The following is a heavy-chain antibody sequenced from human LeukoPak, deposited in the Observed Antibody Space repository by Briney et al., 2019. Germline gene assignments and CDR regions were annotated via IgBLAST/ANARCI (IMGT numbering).Heavy chain of an antibody. Sequence: GGALRLSCAASGFTFSSYAMSWVRQAPGKGLEWVSAISGSGGSTYYADSVKGWFTISRDNSKNTLYLQMNSLRAEDTAVYYCARDLQQLVPIDYWGQGTLVTVSS. CDR3: ARDLQQLVPIDY. V-gene: IGHV3-23*01. CDR2: ISGSGGST. CDR1: GFTFSSYA. J-gene: IGHJ4*02. D-gene: IGHD6-13*01.